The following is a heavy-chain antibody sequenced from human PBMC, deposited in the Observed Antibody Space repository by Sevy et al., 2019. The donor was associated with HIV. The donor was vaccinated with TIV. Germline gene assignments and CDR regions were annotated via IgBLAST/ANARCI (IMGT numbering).Heavy chain of an antibody. D-gene: IGHD2-8*01. CDR2: LSFGCGEI. Sequence: GSLRPSCAASGFTLSKYSMRWVRQPPGEGLEWVSTLSFGCGEINYAGSVKGRFTISRDNSKSSVYLQMNNLSPEDTAVYYCAREGCTKPHDYWGQGTLVTVSS. J-gene: IGHJ4*02. V-gene: IGHV3-23*01. CDR3: AREGCTKPHDY. CDR1: GFTLSKYS.